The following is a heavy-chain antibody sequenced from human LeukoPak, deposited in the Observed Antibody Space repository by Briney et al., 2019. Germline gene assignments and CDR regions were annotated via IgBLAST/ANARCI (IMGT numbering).Heavy chain of an antibody. CDR3: ANLLRWEPY. D-gene: IGHD4-23*01. V-gene: IGHV3-NL1*01. CDR1: GFTFSSYS. Sequence: GGSLRLSCAASGFTFSSYSMNWVRQAPGKGLEWVSLINRRGHTFYADSVKDRFTISRDNSKNTLYLQMNSLRAEDTAVYYCANLLRWEPYWGQGTLVTVSS. J-gene: IGHJ4*02. CDR2: INRRGHT.